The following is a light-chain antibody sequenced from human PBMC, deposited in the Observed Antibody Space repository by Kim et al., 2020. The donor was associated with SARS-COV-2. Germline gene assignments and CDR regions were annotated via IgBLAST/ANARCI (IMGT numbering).Light chain of an antibody. CDR3: SSYSSDTTFVL. CDR2: DVS. V-gene: IGLV2-14*01. CDR1: SSDVGGYNY. J-gene: IGLJ2*01. Sequence: QSALTQPASVSGSPGQSITISCTGTSSDVGGYNYVSWYQQHPGKAPKLMIYDVSERPPGVSARFSGSKSGNTASLIVSGLQAEDDGDYYCSSYSSDTTFVLFGGGTQLTVL.